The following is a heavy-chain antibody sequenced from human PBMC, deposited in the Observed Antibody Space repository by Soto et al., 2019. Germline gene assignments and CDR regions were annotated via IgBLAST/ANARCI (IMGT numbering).Heavy chain of an antibody. J-gene: IGHJ3*01. V-gene: IGHV1-18*04. CDR1: GYTFTYNG. Sequence: QVQLVQSGGEMKKPGASMRVSCKTSGYTFTYNGITWVRQAPGQGLEWMGWISAHNGNTKSAEKFQGRFTMTTDTSTSTAQMERTSRTSDYTAVYYLARGRGYRYAEDRLQCWGQGTMVIVSS. CDR3: ARGRGYRYAEDRLQC. D-gene: IGHD5-18*01. CDR2: ISAHNGNT.